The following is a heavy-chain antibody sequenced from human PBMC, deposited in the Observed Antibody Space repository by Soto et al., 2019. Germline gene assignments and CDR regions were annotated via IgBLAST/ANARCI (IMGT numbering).Heavy chain of an antibody. V-gene: IGHV5-10-1*03. CDR1: GYSFTSYW. Sequence: EVQLVQSGAEVKKPGESLRISCKGSGYSFTSYWISWVRQMPGKGLEWMGRIDPSDSYTNYSPSFQGHVTISADKYISTAYLQWSSLQASDTAMYYCARPTEGHYYDSTIDYWGQGTLVTVSS. CDR3: ARPTEGHYYDSTIDY. J-gene: IGHJ4*02. CDR2: IDPSDSYT. D-gene: IGHD3-22*01.